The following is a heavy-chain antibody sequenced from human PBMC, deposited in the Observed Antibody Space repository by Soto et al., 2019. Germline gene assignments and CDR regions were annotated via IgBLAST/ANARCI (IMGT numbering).Heavy chain of an antibody. J-gene: IGHJ4*02. Sequence: ASVKVSCKASGYTFTTYGISWVRQAPGQGLEWMGWISTSNGDTKYAQKLQGRVTMTTDTSTSTAYMELRSLRSDDTAVYYCAREYCSSASCYGADYWGQGILVTVSS. CDR1: GYTFTTYG. D-gene: IGHD2-2*01. V-gene: IGHV1-18*01. CDR3: AREYCSSASCYGADY. CDR2: ISTSNGDT.